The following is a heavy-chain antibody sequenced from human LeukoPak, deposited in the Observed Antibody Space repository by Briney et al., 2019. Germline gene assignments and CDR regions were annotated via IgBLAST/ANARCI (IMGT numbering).Heavy chain of an antibody. CDR2: IYPGDSDP. Sequence: GESLKISCKGSGYIFTTYWIGWVRQMPGKGLEWMGIIYPGDSDPRYSPSFQGQVTIPADKSISTAYLQWSSLKASDSAMYYCVRHGLGSSWFGFDYWGQGTLVTVSS. CDR1: GYIFTTYW. V-gene: IGHV5-51*01. CDR3: VRHGLGSSWFGFDY. J-gene: IGHJ4*02. D-gene: IGHD6-13*01.